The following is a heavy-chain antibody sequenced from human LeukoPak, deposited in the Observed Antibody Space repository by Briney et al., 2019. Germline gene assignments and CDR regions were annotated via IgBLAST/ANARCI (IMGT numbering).Heavy chain of an antibody. CDR1: GGSISSYY. J-gene: IGHJ6*03. V-gene: IGHV4-59*01. D-gene: IGHD5-18*01. Sequence: PSETLSLTCTVSGGSISSYYWSWIRQPPGKGLEWIGYIYYSGSTNYKSSLKSRVTISVDTSKNQFSLKLSSVTAADTAVYYCARTAEGGYSYGYFYYYYMDVWGKGTTVTISS. CDR3: ARTAEGGYSYGYFYYYYMDV. CDR2: IYYSGST.